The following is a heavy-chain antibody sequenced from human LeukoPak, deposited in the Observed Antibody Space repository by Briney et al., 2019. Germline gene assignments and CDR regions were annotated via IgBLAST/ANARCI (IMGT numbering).Heavy chain of an antibody. CDR3: APGLVLYFAY. D-gene: IGHD2-21*01. Sequence: GSLRLSCAASGITFSRYALSWVRQAPGKGLEWVSAISSDSTTYYADSVKGRFTISRDNSKNTLYLQMNSLRAEDSAVYYCAPGLVLYFAYWGQGTLVTVSS. V-gene: IGHV3-23*01. CDR1: GITFSRYA. J-gene: IGHJ4*02. CDR2: ISSDSTT.